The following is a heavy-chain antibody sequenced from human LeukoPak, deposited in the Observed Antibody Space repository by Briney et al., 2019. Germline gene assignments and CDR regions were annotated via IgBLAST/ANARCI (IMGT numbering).Heavy chain of an antibody. CDR2: IYHSGST. D-gene: IGHD3-9*01. CDR1: GGSIRSGGYS. V-gene: IGHV4-30-2*01. J-gene: IGHJ4*02. CDR3: ARGRGHYDILTGYYHSYFDY. Sequence: SETLSLTCAVSGGSIRSGGYSWSWIRQPPGKGLEWIGYIYHSGSTYYNPSLKSRVTISVDRSKNQFSLKLSSVTAADTAVYCCARGRGHYDILTGYYHSYFDYWGQGTLVTVSS.